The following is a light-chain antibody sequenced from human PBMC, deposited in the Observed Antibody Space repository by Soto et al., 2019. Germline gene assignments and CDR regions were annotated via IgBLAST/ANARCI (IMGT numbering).Light chain of an antibody. J-gene: IGKJ4*01. CDR3: QKYNSAPRLT. CDR2: AAS. CDR1: QGISNY. Sequence: DIQMTQSPSSLSASVGDRVTITCRASQGISNYLAWYQQKPGKVPKLLIYAASTLQSGVPSRFSGSGSGTDFSLTISSLQPEDVATYYCQKYNSAPRLTFGGGTKVEIK. V-gene: IGKV1-27*01.